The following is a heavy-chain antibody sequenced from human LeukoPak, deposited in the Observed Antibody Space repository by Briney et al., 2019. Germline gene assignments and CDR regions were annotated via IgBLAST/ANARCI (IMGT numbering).Heavy chain of an antibody. CDR2: ISGRVRST. CDR1: GFTFSIFT. Sequence: GGSLRLSCAASGFTFSIFTINWVRHAPCPGLESLSGISGRVRSTYSAASVKGRFTISRDNSKNTMYLQMNSLRAEDTAVYYCAKGGGWLYYFDYWGQGTLVTVSS. J-gene: IGHJ4*02. V-gene: IGHV3-23*01. D-gene: IGHD4-23*01. CDR3: AKGGGWLYYFDY.